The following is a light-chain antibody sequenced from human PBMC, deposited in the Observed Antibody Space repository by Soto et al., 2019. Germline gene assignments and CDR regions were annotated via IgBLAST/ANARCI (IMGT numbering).Light chain of an antibody. CDR3: QQRQHLPPLT. CDR2: DAS. J-gene: IGKJ4*01. Sequence: VLTQSPATLSLSPGERATLSCRASQSVDIYLSWYQQRPGQPPRLLIYDASNMATGIPARFSGSGSGTDFTLTISSLEPEDFAVYYCQQRQHLPPLTFGGGTRMEIK. CDR1: QSVDIY. V-gene: IGKV3-11*01.